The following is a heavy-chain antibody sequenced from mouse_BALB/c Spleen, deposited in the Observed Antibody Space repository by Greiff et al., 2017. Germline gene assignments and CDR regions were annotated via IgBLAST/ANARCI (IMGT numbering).Heavy chain of an antibody. CDR2: IRNKANGYTT. V-gene: IGHV7-3*02. CDR3: ARETGSSYVGYAMDY. CDR1: GFTFTDYY. D-gene: IGHD1-1*01. J-gene: IGHJ4*01. Sequence: EVQLVESGGGLVQPGGSLRLSCATSGFTFTDYYMSWVRQPPGKALEWLGFIRNKANGYTTEYSASVKGRFTISRDNSKSILYLQMNTLRAEDSATYYCARETGSSYVGYAMDYWGQGTLVTVAA.